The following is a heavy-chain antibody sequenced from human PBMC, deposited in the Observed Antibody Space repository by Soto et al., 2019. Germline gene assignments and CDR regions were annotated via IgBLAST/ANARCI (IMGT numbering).Heavy chain of an antibody. J-gene: IGHJ6*02. CDR2: IRSKANSYAT. CDR3: TSPPVLRMDV. V-gene: IGHV3-73*02. CDR1: GFTFSGSA. Sequence: EVQLVESGGGLVQPGGSLKLSCAASGFTFSGSAMHWVRQASGKGLEWVGRIRSKANSYATAYAASVKGRFTISRDDSKNTAYLQMNSLNTEDTAVYYCTSPPVLRMDVWGQGTTVTVSS.